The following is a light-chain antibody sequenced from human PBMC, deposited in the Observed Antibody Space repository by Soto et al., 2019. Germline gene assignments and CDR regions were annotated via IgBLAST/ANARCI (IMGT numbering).Light chain of an antibody. V-gene: IGKV3-11*01. CDR1: QSVSRY. CDR3: QHRRNWPRT. Sequence: EIVLTQSPATLSLSPGDTATLSCRASQSVSRYLAWYQQKPGQAPRLLIYDASNRATGIPARFSGSGSGTDFTLTIGSLEPEDFAVYNCQHRRNWPRTFGQGTKVEIK. J-gene: IGKJ2*01. CDR2: DAS.